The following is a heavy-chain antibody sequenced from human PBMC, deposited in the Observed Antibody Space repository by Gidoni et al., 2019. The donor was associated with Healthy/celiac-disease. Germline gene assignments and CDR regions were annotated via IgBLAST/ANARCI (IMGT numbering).Heavy chain of an antibody. J-gene: IGHJ4*02. V-gene: IGHV4-34*01. Sequence: QVQLQQWGAGLLKPSETLSLTCAVDGGSFSGYYWSWIRQPPGKGLEWIGEINHSGSTNYNPSLKSRVTISVDTSKNQFSLKLSSVPAADTAVYYCARGPDIVVVPAAMTGYYFDYWGQGTLVTVSS. CDR2: INHSGST. CDR1: GGSFSGYY. D-gene: IGHD2-2*01. CDR3: ARGPDIVVVPAAMTGYYFDY.